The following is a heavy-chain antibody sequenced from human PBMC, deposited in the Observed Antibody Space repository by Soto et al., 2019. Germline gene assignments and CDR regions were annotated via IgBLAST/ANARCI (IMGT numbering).Heavy chain of an antibody. J-gene: IGHJ6*02. CDR2: IYHSGST. CDR1: GGSISSGGYS. D-gene: IGHD4-17*01. V-gene: IGHV4-30-2*01. CDR3: AREMGLRFDYGMDV. Sequence: LSETLSLTCAVSGGSISSGGYSWSWIRQPPGKGLEWIGYIYHSGSTYYNPSLKSRVTISVDRSKNQFSLKLSSVTAADTAVYYCAREMGLRFDYGMDVWGQGLTVTVSS.